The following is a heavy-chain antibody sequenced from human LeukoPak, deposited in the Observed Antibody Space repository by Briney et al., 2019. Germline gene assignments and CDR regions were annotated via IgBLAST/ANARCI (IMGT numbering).Heavy chain of an antibody. Sequence: GGSLRLSCAASGYPFSSFALSWVRQAPGKGLEWVSSISRSTETTLYADSVKGRFTISRDNSKNTGFLQMNNLRAEDTAIYYCAKRAAVSGVVGPFDYWGQGTLVTVSS. CDR2: ISRSTETT. V-gene: IGHV3-23*01. D-gene: IGHD6-19*01. CDR3: AKRAAVSGVVGPFDY. CDR1: GYPFSSFA. J-gene: IGHJ4*02.